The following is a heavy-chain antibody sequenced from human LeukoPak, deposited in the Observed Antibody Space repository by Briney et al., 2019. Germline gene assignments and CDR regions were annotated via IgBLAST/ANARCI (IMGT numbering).Heavy chain of an antibody. Sequence: PGGSLRLSCAASGFAFSTYEMNWVRQAPGKGLEWVSYISSSGSNIRYADSVKGRFTISRDNAENSLYLQMNSLRAEDTAVYYCAAYYYDSSPKAVWGQGTMVTVSS. CDR3: AAYYYDSSPKAV. J-gene: IGHJ3*01. V-gene: IGHV3-48*03. CDR2: ISSSGSNI. CDR1: GFAFSTYE. D-gene: IGHD3-22*01.